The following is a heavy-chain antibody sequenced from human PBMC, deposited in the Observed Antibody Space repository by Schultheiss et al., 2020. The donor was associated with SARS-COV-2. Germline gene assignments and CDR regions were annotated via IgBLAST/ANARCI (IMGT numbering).Heavy chain of an antibody. CDR1: GFTFSTYN. J-gene: IGHJ4*02. D-gene: IGHD5-18*01. Sequence: GGSLRLSCAASGFTFSTYNMNWVRQAPGKGLEWVSYISSYSITKYYADSVKGRFTIARDNAKNSLYLHMNSLTDEDTATYYCATVKGLQEWFISDFWGQGTLVTVSS. V-gene: IGHV3-48*02. CDR3: ATVKGLQEWFISDF. CDR2: ISSYSITK.